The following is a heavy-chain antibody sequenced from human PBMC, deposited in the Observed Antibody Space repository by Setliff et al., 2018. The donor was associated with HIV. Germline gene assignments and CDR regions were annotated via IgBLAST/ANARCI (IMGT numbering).Heavy chain of an antibody. J-gene: IGHJ4*02. CDR1: GGSISSTNYF. Sequence: SETLSLTCTVSGGSISSTNYFWGWIRQPPGKGLEWIGTIYYHGSTYYNPSLKSRVTISIDTSKSHFSLKLHSVTAADTAVYYCARIKAFGSGSYPLDFWGQGTPVTVSS. V-gene: IGHV4-39*02. CDR3: ARIKAFGSGSYPLDF. D-gene: IGHD3-10*01. CDR2: IYYHGST.